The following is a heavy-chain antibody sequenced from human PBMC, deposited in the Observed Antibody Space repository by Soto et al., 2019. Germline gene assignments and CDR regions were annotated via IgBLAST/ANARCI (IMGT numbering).Heavy chain of an antibody. V-gene: IGHV4-59*01. CDR1: GGSLSSYY. Sequence: SEPRSLTCTVSGGSLSSYYWTWIRQYPGKGPEWIGCVYFSGNTNYNPSLKSRVTISIDTSKNQFSLRLASVTAADTAFYYCGSVRASGYGLYWGQGTKVTVSS. J-gene: IGHJ4*02. CDR2: VYFSGNT. D-gene: IGHD6-25*01. CDR3: GSVRASGYGLY.